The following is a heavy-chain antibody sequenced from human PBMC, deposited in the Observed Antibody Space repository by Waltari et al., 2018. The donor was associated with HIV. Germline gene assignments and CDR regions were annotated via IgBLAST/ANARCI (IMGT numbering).Heavy chain of an antibody. V-gene: IGHV4-39*01. CDR2: IYYSGST. CDR3: ARPYSSSWYYFDY. J-gene: IGHJ4*02. D-gene: IGHD6-13*01. CDR1: GCPFSSSSYY. Sequence: QLQLQESGPGLVKPSETLSLICTVSGCPFSSSSYYWGWIRQPPGKGLEWIGSIYYSGSTYYNPSLKSRVTISVDTSKNQFSLKLSSVTAADTAVYYCARPYSSSWYYFDYWGQGTLVTVSS.